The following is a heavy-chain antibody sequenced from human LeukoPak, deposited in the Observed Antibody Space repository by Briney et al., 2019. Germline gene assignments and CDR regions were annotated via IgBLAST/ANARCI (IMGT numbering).Heavy chain of an antibody. CDR1: GYTFTSYY. CDR3: ARVQGYYSYGRDV. V-gene: IGHV1-46*01. Sequence: ASVKVTFNASGYTFTSYYMHWVRQAPGQGLEWMGIINPSGGSTSYAQKFQGRVTMTRDTSTSTVYMELSSLRSEDTAVYYCARVQGYYSYGRDVWGQGTTVTVSS. CDR2: INPSGGST. J-gene: IGHJ6*02.